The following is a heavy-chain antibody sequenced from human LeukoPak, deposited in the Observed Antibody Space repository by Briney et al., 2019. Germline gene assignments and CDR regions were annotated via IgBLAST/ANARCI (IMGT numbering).Heavy chain of an antibody. CDR1: GYTFTSYD. V-gene: IGHV1-8*01. D-gene: IGHD2-15*01. Sequence: ASVKVSCKASGYTFTSYDINWVRQATGQGLEWMGWMNPNSGNTGYAQKCQGRVTVTRNTSISTAYMELSSLRSEDTAVYYCARGLWGGYCSGGSCLGFDPWGQGTLVTVSS. CDR2: MNPNSGNT. J-gene: IGHJ5*02. CDR3: ARGLWGGYCSGGSCLGFDP.